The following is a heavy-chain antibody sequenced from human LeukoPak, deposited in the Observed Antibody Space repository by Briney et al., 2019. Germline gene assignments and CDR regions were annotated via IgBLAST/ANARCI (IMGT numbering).Heavy chain of an antibody. Sequence: GGSLRLSCVASGFTFSSNTMNWVRQAPGKGLEWVSSISTSSIYIYNADSVKGRFTISRDNARKSLYLQMNSLRAEDTAVYYCAGGIDYDYGLFGAFDIWGQGTMVTVSS. CDR1: GFTFSSNT. D-gene: IGHD4-17*01. J-gene: IGHJ3*02. V-gene: IGHV3-21*01. CDR2: ISTSSIYI. CDR3: AGGIDYDYGLFGAFDI.